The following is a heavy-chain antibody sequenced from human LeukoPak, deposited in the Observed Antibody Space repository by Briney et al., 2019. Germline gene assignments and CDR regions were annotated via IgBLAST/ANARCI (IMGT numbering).Heavy chain of an antibody. CDR3: ASERPYGAPHAFDI. D-gene: IGHD4-17*01. V-gene: IGHV3-21*01. Sequence: GGSLRLSCAASGFTFSSYSMNWVRQAPGKGLEWVSSISSSSSYIYYADSVKGRFTISRDNAKNSLYLQIVCPRAHATAVYYCASERPYGAPHAFDIWGQGTMVTVSS. CDR1: GFTFSSYS. J-gene: IGHJ3*02. CDR2: ISSSSSYI.